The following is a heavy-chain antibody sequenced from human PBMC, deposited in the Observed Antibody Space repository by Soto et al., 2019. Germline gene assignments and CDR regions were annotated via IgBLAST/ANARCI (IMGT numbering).Heavy chain of an antibody. J-gene: IGHJ3*01. V-gene: IGHV1-46*01. CDR1: GYTFIKYF. Sequence: GASVNVSCKSSGYTFIKYFIHWGRQAPGQGLECIGIINPSRGSATYGPIFQGRVSLTTDMPTSTVYMELSSLRSEDTAIYYCARPLIGNTIDLWGQGTSVTVSS. D-gene: IGHD1-7*01. CDR3: ARPLIGNTIDL. CDR2: INPSRGSA.